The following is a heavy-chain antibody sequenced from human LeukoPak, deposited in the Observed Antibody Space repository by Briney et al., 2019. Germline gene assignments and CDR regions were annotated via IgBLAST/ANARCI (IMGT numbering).Heavy chain of an antibody. Sequence: GGSLRLPCAASGFTFSNYAMSWVRQAPGKGLEWVSAISGSGGNTYYTDSVKGQFTISRDNSKNTLYLQMNSLRAEDTAVYYCAKGPLGYCSGGTCYVDYWGQGTLVTVSS. D-gene: IGHD2-15*01. CDR1: GFTFSNYA. V-gene: IGHV3-23*01. CDR2: ISGSGGNT. CDR3: AKGPLGYCSGGTCYVDY. J-gene: IGHJ4*02.